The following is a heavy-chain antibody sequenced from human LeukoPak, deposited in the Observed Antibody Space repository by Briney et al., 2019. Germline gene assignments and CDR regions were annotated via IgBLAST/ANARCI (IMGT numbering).Heavy chain of an antibody. CDR2: MNPNSGDT. CDR3: ARTGMGGNVWIDS. V-gene: IGHV1-8*02. CDR1: GGTFSSYA. J-gene: IGHJ5*01. Sequence: PVASVKVSCKASGGTFSSYAISWVRQAPGQGLEWMGWMNPNSGDTGYAQKFQGRVTMTRDTSITTAYMELTSLTSDDTAIFYCARTGMGGNVWIDSWGQGTLVTVSS. D-gene: IGHD1-26*01.